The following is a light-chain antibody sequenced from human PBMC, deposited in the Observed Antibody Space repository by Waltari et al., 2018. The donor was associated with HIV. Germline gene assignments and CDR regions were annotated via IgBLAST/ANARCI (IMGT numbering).Light chain of an antibody. CDR1: ALGSQR. J-gene: IGLJ1*01. CDR3: QVWHRDSEHYV. V-gene: IGLV3-21*02. Sequence: SYVLTQPHSVPVAPGQTARITCGGHALGSQRVQWYQQKPGQAPVLVVYDDRDRPSGIPERFSGSNFGSTATLTISRVEAGDEADYYCQVWHRDSEHYVFGTGTKVTVL. CDR2: DDR.